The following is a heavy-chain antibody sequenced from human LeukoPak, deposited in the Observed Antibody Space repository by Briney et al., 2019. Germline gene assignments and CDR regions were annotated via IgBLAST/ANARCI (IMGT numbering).Heavy chain of an antibody. D-gene: IGHD3-22*01. V-gene: IGHV3-23*01. J-gene: IGHJ3*02. CDR3: AKALDSSGYSAFDI. Sequence: PGGSLRLSCAASGLIFKNYGMNWVRQAPGKGLEWVSGISGSESSTYYVDSVKGRFTISRDNSKNTMYLQMKSLRAEDTAVYFCAKALDSSGYSAFDIWGQGTMVTVSS. CDR1: GLIFKNYG. CDR2: ISGSESST.